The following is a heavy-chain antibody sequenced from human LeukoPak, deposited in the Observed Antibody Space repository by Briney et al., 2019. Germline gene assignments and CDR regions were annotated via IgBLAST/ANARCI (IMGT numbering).Heavy chain of an antibody. J-gene: IGHJ6*02. Sequence: GGSLRLSCAASGFSFSTYWMTWVRQTPGKGLEWVADISQTGSEKYYVDSVKGRFNISRDNDKNALYLQMNSLSAEDTAVYYCARGLYYGEGSYYYYHGMDVWGQGTTVTVSS. V-gene: IGHV3-7*04. D-gene: IGHD4-17*01. CDR3: ARGLYYGEGSYYYYHGMDV. CDR2: ISQTGSEK. CDR1: GFSFSTYW.